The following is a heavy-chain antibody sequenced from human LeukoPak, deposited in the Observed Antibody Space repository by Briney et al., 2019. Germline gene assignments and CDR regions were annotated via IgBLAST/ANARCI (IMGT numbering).Heavy chain of an antibody. J-gene: IGHJ4*02. D-gene: IGHD4-23*01. V-gene: IGHV4-4*07. CDR2: IHTSGST. CDR1: GGSISSYY. CDR3: ARRGGHGGSFDY. Sequence: SETLSLTCAVSGGSISSYYGSWIRQPAGKGLEWIGRIHTSGSTNYNPSLKSRVTMSVDTSKNQFSLKLSSVTAADTAVYYCARRGGHGGSFDYWGQGTLVTVSS.